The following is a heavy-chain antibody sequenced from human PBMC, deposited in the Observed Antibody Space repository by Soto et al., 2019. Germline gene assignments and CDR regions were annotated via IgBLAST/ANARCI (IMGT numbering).Heavy chain of an antibody. CDR3: ARARVAVAGIGRLPKYYFDY. CDR2: IKQDGSEK. V-gene: IGHV3-7*03. CDR1: GFTFSSYW. J-gene: IGHJ4*02. Sequence: GWSLRLSCAASGFTFSSYWMSWVRQAPGKGLEWVANIKQDGSEKYYVDSVKGRFTISRDNAKNSLYLQMNSLRAEDTAVYYCARARVAVAGIGRLPKYYFDYWGQGTLVTVSS. D-gene: IGHD6-19*01.